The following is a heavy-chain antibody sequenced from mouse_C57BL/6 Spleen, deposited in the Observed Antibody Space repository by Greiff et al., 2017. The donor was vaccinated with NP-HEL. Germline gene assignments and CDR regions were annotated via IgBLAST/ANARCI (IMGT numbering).Heavy chain of an antibody. V-gene: IGHV5-4*01. CDR1: GFTFSSYA. CDR2: ISDGGSYT. Sequence: EVKVVESGGGLVKPGGSLKLSCAASGFTFSSYAMSWVRQTPEKRLEWVATISDGGSYTYYPDNVKGRFTISRDSAKNNLYLQMRHLKSEDTAMYYCARDRWLLNAMDYWGQGTSVTVSS. D-gene: IGHD2-3*01. CDR3: ARDRWLLNAMDY. J-gene: IGHJ4*01.